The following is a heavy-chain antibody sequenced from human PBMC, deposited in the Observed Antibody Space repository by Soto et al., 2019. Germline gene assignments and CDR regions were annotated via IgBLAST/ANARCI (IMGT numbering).Heavy chain of an antibody. Sequence: KPGGSLRLSCTVSGFNFGEYALSWFRLAPGKGLEWVAIIRSEGYGGKADYAASVKGRFVISRDDSKGIASLHMNSLQPEDTAVYYCSRDLDQYHHYIWGIWGQGTLVTVSS. D-gene: IGHD3-16*01. CDR2: IRSEGYGGKA. CDR1: GFNFGEYA. J-gene: IGHJ4*02. CDR3: SRDLDQYHHYIWGI. V-gene: IGHV3-49*05.